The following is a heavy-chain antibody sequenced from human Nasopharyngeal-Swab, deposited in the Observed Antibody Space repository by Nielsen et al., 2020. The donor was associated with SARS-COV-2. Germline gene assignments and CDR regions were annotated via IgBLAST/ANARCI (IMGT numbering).Heavy chain of an antibody. CDR3: AHYASAAY. CDR2: IKEDGSEK. Sequence: GGSLRLSCAASGFTFGNYWMSWVRQAPGKRLEWVANIKEDGSEKDYVDSVKGRFTISRDNAENSLYLHMNSLRGDDTAVYYCAHYASAAYWGQGTLVTVSS. CDR1: GFTFGNYW. V-gene: IGHV3-7*03. J-gene: IGHJ4*02. D-gene: IGHD2-2*01.